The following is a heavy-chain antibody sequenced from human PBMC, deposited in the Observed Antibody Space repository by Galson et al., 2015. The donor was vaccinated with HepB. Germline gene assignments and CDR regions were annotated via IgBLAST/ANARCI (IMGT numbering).Heavy chain of an antibody. J-gene: IGHJ4*02. V-gene: IGHV1-18*04. CDR3: ARFPDYYDSSGNYYVVDY. Sequence: SVKVSCKASGYTFTSYGISWVRQAPGQGLEWMGWTSAYNGNTNYVQKLQGRVTMTTDTSTSTAYMELRSLRSDDTAVYYCARFPDYYDSSGNYYVVDYWGQGTLVTVSS. D-gene: IGHD3-22*01. CDR2: TSAYNGNT. CDR1: GYTFTSYG.